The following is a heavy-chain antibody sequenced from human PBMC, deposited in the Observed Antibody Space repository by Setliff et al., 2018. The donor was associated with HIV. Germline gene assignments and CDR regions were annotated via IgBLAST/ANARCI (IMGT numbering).Heavy chain of an antibody. J-gene: IGHJ4*02. Sequence: SETLSLTCTVSGGSISSYYWNWIRQPPGKGLEWIGYIYSSGSTNYNPSLKSRVTISIDTSRNRFSLKLTSVTAADTAVYFCARHRPSNSGLKYWGQGTLVTVSS. V-gene: IGHV4-4*09. D-gene: IGHD5-12*01. CDR1: GGSISSYY. CDR2: IYSSGST. CDR3: ARHRPSNSGLKY.